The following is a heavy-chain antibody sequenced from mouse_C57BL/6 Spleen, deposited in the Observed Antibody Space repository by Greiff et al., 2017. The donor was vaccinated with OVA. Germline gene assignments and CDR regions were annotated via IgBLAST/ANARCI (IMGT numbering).Heavy chain of an antibody. V-gene: IGHV1-62-2*01. Sequence: QVQLKESGAELVKPGASVKLSCKASGYTFTEYTIHWVKQRSGQGLEWIGWFYPGSGSIKYNEKFKDKATLTADKSSSTVYMELSRLTSEDSAVYFCARHEGLYYYGSSYDYWGQGTTLTVSS. CDR3: ARHEGLYYYGSSYDY. CDR1: GYTFTEYT. D-gene: IGHD1-1*01. J-gene: IGHJ2*01. CDR2: FYPGSGSI.